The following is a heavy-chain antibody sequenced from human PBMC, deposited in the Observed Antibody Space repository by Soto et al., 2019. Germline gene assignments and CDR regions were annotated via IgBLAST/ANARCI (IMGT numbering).Heavy chain of an antibody. D-gene: IGHD3-9*01. J-gene: IGHJ4*02. CDR3: ARGVLRYFDWFPPPDY. V-gene: IGHV1-46*03. Sequence: ASVKVSCKASGYTFTSYYMHWVRQAPGQGLEWMGIIHPSGGSPSYAQKFQGRVTMTRDTSTSTVYMELSSLRSEDTAVYYCARGVLRYFDWFPPPDYWGQGTLVTVSS. CDR1: GYTFTSYY. CDR2: IHPSGGSP.